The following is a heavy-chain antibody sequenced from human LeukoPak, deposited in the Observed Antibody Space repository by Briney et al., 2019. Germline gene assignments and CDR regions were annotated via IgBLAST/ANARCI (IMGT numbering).Heavy chain of an antibody. CDR3: AKLLAFGEDYYYYYGMDV. CDR1: GGSISSYY. CDR2: IYYSGST. D-gene: IGHD3-3*02. V-gene: IGHV4-59*08. Sequence: SETLSLTCTVSGGSISSYYWSWIRQPPGKGLEWIGYIYYSGSTNYNPSLKSRVTISVDTSKNQFSLKLSSVTAADTAVYYCAKLLAFGEDYYYYYGMDVWGQGTTVTVSS. J-gene: IGHJ6*02.